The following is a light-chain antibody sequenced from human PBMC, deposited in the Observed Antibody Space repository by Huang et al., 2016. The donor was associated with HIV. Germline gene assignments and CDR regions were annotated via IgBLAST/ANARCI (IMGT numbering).Light chain of an antibody. CDR1: QGIRND. Sequence: IQMTQSPLSLSGSVGDTVTITCRASQGIRNDLGWVQHKPGKAPQLLIYLASSLQSGVPTRFSGSGSGTDFSLTISGLQPEDFATYYCLQHYNYPRTFGQGTKVEI. J-gene: IGKJ1*01. CDR3: LQHYNYPRT. CDR2: LAS. V-gene: IGKV1-6*01.